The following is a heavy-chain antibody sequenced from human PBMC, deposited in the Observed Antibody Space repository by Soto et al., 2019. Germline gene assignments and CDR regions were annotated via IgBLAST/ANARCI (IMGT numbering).Heavy chain of an antibody. CDR1: GYSFTSYG. CDR3: ARPRSGWWTKTGWYFDL. J-gene: IGHJ2*01. Sequence: ASVKVSCKAAGYSFTSYGISWVRQAPGQGLEWMGWISAYNGNTNYAQKLQGRVTMTTDTSTSTAYMELRSLRSDDTAVYYCARPRSGWWTKTGWYFDLWGRGTLVTVSS. CDR2: ISAYNGNT. D-gene: IGHD6-19*01. V-gene: IGHV1-18*01.